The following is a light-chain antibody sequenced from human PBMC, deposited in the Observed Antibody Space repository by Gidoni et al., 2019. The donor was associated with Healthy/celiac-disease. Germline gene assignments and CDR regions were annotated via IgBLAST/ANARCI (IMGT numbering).Light chain of an antibody. CDR2: KAS. V-gene: IGKV1-5*03. Sequence: DIQMTQSPSTLSASVGDRVTITCRASQSISSWLAWYQQKPGKAPKLLIYKASSLESGFPSRFSGSGSGTEFTLTISSLQPDDFATYYCQQRWTFGQXTKVEIK. J-gene: IGKJ1*01. CDR1: QSISSW. CDR3: QQRWT.